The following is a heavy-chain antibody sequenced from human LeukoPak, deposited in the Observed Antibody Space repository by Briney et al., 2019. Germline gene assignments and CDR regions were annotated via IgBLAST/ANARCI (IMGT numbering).Heavy chain of an antibody. J-gene: IGHJ4*02. D-gene: IGHD5-24*01. CDR3: ASPQYYFDY. Sequence: GGSLRLSCAASGFTFSSYEMNWVRQAPGKGLEWVSHISSSGSTTYYADSVKGRFTISRDNAKNSLYLQMNSLRAEDTAVYYCASPQYYFDYWGQGTLVTVSS. CDR2: ISSSGSTT. CDR1: GFTFSSYE. V-gene: IGHV3-48*03.